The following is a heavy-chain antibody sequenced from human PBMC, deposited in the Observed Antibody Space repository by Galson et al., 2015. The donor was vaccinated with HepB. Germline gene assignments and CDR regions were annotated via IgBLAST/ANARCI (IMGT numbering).Heavy chain of an antibody. CDR3: AAPRATTTAYYFDH. D-gene: IGHD4-11*01. CDR2: ISSASYTI. J-gene: IGHJ4*02. CDR1: GFSFSDHS. Sequence: SLRLSCAASGFSFSDHSMNWVCQAPGKGLEWVAYISSASYTISYADSVKGRFTISRDNAKNSLYLQMSSLRDEDTAVYYCAAPRATTTAYYFDHWGQGTLVTVSS. V-gene: IGHV3-48*02.